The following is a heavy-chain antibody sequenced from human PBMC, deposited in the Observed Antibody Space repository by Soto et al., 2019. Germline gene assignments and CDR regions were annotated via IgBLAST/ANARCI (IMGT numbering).Heavy chain of an antibody. CDR1: GGSVSSGNYY. J-gene: IGHJ4*02. V-gene: IGHV4-61*01. CDR2: FYYTGSI. CDR3: ARSMFYSDGSNYSPFDY. D-gene: IGHD3-22*01. Sequence: SETLSLTCTVSGGSVSSGNYYWSWIRQPPGKGLEWIGYFYYTGSINYNPSLKSRVTISIDASKNQFSLRLSSVTAADTAVYYCARSMFYSDGSNYSPFDYWGQGTLVTVSS.